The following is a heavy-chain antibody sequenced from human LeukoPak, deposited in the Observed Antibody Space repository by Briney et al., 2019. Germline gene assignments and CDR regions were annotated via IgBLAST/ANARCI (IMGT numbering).Heavy chain of an antibody. CDR3: ARDGRSGNFDK. CDR2: IRSDGSIT. J-gene: IGHJ4*02. CDR1: GFTFSGYW. Sequence: QPGGSLRLSCAASGFTFSGYWMHWVRQAPGKGLAWVSVIRSDGSITTYADSVKGRFTISRDTAKNTLYLQMNSLRAEDTAVYYCARDGRSGNFDKRGQGTLVSVSS. D-gene: IGHD1-26*01. V-gene: IGHV3-74*01.